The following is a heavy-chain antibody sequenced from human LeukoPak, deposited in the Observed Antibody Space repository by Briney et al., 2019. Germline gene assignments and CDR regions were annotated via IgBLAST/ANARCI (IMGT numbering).Heavy chain of an antibody. J-gene: IGHJ6*02. CDR2: INPNSGGT. V-gene: IGHV1-2*04. D-gene: IGHD6-13*01. CDR3: ARDWVAAAGPYYYYYGMDV. CDR1: GYTFTGYY. Sequence: GASVKVSCKASGYTFTGYYMHWVRPAPGQGLEWMGWINPNSGGTNYAQKFQGWVTMTRDTSISTAYMELSRLRSDDTAVYYCARDWVAAAGPYYYYYGMDVWGQGTTVTVSS.